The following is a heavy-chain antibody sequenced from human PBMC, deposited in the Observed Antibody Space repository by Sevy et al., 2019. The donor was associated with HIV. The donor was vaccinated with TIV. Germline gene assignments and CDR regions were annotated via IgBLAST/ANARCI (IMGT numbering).Heavy chain of an antibody. CDR1: GYAFTGYY. Sequence: ASVKVSCKASGYAFTGYYIHWVRQAPGQGLEWMGRINPISGGKDDSQKFQGRVTMTRDTSISTAYMDVSRLTSDDTAVYYCARAPTDFWTRGMAVWGQGTVVTVSS. V-gene: IGHV1-2*06. CDR2: INPISGGK. J-gene: IGHJ6*02. D-gene: IGHD3-3*01. CDR3: ARAPTDFWTRGMAV.